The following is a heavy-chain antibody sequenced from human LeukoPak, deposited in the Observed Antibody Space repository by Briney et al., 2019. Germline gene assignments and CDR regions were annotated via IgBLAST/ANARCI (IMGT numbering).Heavy chain of an antibody. Sequence: GASVKVSCKASGYTFTGYYMHWVRQAPGQGLEWMGWINPNSGGTNYAQKFQGRVTMTRDTAISTAYMELSRLRSDDTAVYYCARVYYYGSGSYHYYFDYWGQGTLVTVSS. CDR1: GYTFTGYY. V-gene: IGHV1-2*02. D-gene: IGHD3-10*01. CDR2: INPNSGGT. CDR3: ARVYYYGSGSYHYYFDY. J-gene: IGHJ4*02.